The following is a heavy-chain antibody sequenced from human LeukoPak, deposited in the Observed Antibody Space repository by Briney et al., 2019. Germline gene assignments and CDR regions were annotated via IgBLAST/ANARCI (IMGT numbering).Heavy chain of an antibody. CDR1: RFSFRSYW. J-gene: IGHJ4*02. CDR2: KNSDGKTT. D-gene: IGHD4-23*01. Sequence: GGSLRLSCAPPRFSFRSYWMHAVRQAPRKGLVWVSGKNSDGKTTRYADSAKGRVTISRDNAKHTLYLQMNSLRAEDTAVYYCARGIRWLDYWGQGSLVTVSS. CDR3: ARGIRWLDY. V-gene: IGHV3-74*01.